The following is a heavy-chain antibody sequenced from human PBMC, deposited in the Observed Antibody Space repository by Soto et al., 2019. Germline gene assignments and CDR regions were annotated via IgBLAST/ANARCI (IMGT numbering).Heavy chain of an antibody. CDR2: MNPNSGNT. CDR3: ARGIRAAAPYDAFDI. D-gene: IGHD6-13*01. Sequence: ASVKVSCKASGYTFTSYDINWVQQATGQGLEWMVCMNPNSGNTGYAQKFQGRVTMTRNTSISTAYMELSSLRSEDTAVYYCARGIRAAAPYDAFDIWGQGTMVTVSS. V-gene: IGHV1-8*01. CDR1: GYTFTSYD. J-gene: IGHJ3*02.